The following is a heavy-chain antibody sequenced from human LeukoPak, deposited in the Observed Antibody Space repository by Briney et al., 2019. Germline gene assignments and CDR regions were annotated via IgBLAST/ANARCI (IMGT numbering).Heavy chain of an antibody. Sequence: ASVKVSCKASGYTISDYFMHWVRQAPGQGLEWMGWINPNTNGINYAQKFQGRVIMTRDTSINTAYMELRSLTSDDTAIYYCASARYSGHETFDFWGQGTLVTVST. V-gene: IGHV1-2*02. J-gene: IGHJ4*02. CDR3: ASARYSGHETFDF. CDR2: INPNTNGI. D-gene: IGHD5-12*01. CDR1: GYTISDYF.